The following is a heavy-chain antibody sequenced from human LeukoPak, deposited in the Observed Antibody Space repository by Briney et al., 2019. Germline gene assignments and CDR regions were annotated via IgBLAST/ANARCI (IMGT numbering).Heavy chain of an antibody. J-gene: IGHJ4*02. CDR1: GYSFSSYA. D-gene: IGHD3-3*02. V-gene: IGHV3-23*01. CDR3: AKVPPVALLAPPDY. CDR2: ISGSGGST. Sequence: GESLKISCKGSGYSFSSYAMSWVRQAPGKGLEWVSAISGSGGSTYYADSVKGRFTISRDNSKNTLYLQMNSLRAEDTAVYYCAKVPPVALLAPPDYWGQGTLVTVSS.